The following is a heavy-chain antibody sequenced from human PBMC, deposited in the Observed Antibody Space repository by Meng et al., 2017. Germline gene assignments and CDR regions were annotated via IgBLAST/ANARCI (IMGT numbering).Heavy chain of an antibody. Sequence: SETLSLTCAVYGGSFSGYYWSWIRQPPGKGLEWIGEINHSGSTNYNPSLKSRVTISVDTSKNQFSLKLSSVTAADTAVYYCARGLKYYYDSSGYWTLNHRHKYYYYYGMDVWGQGTTVTVPS. J-gene: IGHJ6*02. D-gene: IGHD3-22*01. CDR3: ARGLKYYYDSSGYWTLNHRHKYYYYYGMDV. CDR2: INHSGST. V-gene: IGHV4-34*01. CDR1: GGSFSGYY.